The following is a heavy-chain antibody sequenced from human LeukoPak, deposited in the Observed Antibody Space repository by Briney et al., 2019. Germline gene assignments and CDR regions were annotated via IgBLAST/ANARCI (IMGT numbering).Heavy chain of an antibody. V-gene: IGHV4-59*01. CDR1: DDSISDYY. CDR3: TRGAGWLIDY. CDR2: FHNSGTS. J-gene: IGHJ4*02. D-gene: IGHD3-16*01. Sequence: SETLSLTCTVSDDSISDYYRGWIRQPPGKGLEWIGYFHNSGTSTYNPSLKSRVTISADTSKNQFSLKLNSLTTADTAVYYCTRGAGWLIDYWGQGTLLTVSS.